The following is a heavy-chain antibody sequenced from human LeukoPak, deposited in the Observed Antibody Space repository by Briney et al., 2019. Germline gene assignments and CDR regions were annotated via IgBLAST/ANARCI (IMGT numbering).Heavy chain of an antibody. CDR2: IYYTGTT. CDR1: GDSINDYY. D-gene: IGHD2/OR15-2a*01. Sequence: SSETLSLTHTVSGDSINDYYWTWIRQPPGKGLEWIGYIYYTGTTKYNPSLESRVTISVDSSKNQFSLKLNSVTAADTAVYYCASRYCNSPRCKGDSGYYYYYIDVWGKGTTVTVSS. V-gene: IGHV4-59*01. CDR3: ASRYCNSPRCKGDSGYYYYYIDV. J-gene: IGHJ6*03.